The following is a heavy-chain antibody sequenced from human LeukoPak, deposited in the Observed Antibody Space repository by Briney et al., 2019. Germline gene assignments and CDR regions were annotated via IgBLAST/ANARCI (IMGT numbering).Heavy chain of an antibody. D-gene: IGHD2-15*01. CDR1: GLIFSNYW. Sequence: GGSLRLSCAASGLIFSNYWMSWVRQAPGKGLEWVANIKLDGSTKGYVDSVKGRFTISRDNAKNVLYLQMNSLRGDDTAVYYCATVAGDCSGGRCYLLRFDYWGQGTLVTVSS. CDR2: IKLDGSTK. J-gene: IGHJ4*02. V-gene: IGHV3-7*01. CDR3: ATVAGDCSGGRCYLLRFDY.